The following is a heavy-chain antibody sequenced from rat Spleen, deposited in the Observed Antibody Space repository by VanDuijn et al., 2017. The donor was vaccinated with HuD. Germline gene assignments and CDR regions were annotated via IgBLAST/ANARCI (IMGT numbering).Heavy chain of an antibody. CDR3: TRDRDGFYHYFDY. Sequence: QVQLKESGPGLVQPSQTLSLTCTVSGFSLNNYGVIWVRQPPGKGLEWMGVIWGDGSTKYNSALKSRLSISRDTSKSQVFLKMSSLQTEDTAIYFCTRDRDGFYHYFDYWGQGVMVTVSS. J-gene: IGHJ2*01. CDR2: IWGDGST. V-gene: IGHV2-13*01. CDR1: GFSLNNYG. D-gene: IGHD1-12*03.